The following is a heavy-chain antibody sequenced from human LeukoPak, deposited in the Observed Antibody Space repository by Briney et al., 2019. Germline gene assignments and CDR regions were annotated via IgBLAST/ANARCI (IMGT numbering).Heavy chain of an antibody. CDR1: GVTFSSYS. D-gene: IGHD2-15*01. V-gene: IGHV3-21*01. CDR3: ARGLCGGSCYYYYHGMDV. J-gene: IGHJ6*02. CDR2: ISSSSSYI. Sequence: PGGSLRLSCAASGVTFSSYSMNWVRQAPGKGLEWVSSISSSSSYIYYADSVKGRFTISRDNAKNSLYLQMNSLRADDTAVYYCARGLCGGSCYYYYHGMDVWGQGTTVTVSS.